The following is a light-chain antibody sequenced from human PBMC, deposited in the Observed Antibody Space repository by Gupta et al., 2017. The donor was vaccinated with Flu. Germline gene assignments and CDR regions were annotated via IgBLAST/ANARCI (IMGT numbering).Light chain of an antibody. Sequence: PGTLSVSPGERVTLSCRASQFITNNLAWYQQKPGQRPRLLIYRASTRATGIPARFSGGGSGTEFTLTISSLQSEDFAVYYCQQNNNWLVTFGQGTRLEIK. CDR1: QFITNN. CDR2: RAS. CDR3: QQNNNWLVT. J-gene: IGKJ5*01. V-gene: IGKV3-15*01.